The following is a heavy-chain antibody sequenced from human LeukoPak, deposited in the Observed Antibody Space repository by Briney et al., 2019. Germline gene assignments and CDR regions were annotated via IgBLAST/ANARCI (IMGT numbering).Heavy chain of an antibody. CDR2: IYHSGGT. V-gene: IGHV4-38-2*02. J-gene: IGHJ4*02. CDR3: AREGGAYTSADY. CDR1: GYSISSGYY. Sequence: SETLSLTCTVSGYSISSGYYWGWIRQPPGKGLEWIGSIYHSGGTYYNPSLKSRVTISVDTSKNQFSLKLSSVTAADTAVYYCAREGGAYTSADYWGQGTLVTVSS. D-gene: IGHD1-26*01.